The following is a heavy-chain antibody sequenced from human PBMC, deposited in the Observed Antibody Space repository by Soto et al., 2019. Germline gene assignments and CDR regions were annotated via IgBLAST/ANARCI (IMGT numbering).Heavy chain of an antibody. J-gene: IGHJ6*02. CDR2: IYHSGST. Sequence: QVQLQESGPGLVKPSGTLSLTCAVSGGSISSSNWWSWVRQPPGKGLEWIGEIYHSGSTNYNPSLKSRVTISVDKSKNQFSLKLSSVTAADTAVYYCAGDLLHGSGSGGDYYYGMDVWGQGTTVTVSS. CDR3: AGDLLHGSGSGGDYYYGMDV. CDR1: GGSISSSNW. V-gene: IGHV4-4*02. D-gene: IGHD3-10*01.